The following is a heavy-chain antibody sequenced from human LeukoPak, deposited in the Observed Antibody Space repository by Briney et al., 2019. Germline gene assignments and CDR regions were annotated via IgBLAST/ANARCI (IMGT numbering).Heavy chain of an antibody. V-gene: IGHV4-34*01. D-gene: IGHD2-2*01. Sequence: PGGSLRLSCAASGFTFSSYAMSWVRQPPGKGLEWIGEINHSGSTYYNPSLKSRVTISVDTSKNQFSLKLISVTAADTAVYYCARKPSIRGGFHWGQGTLVTVSS. CDR2: INHSGST. CDR3: ARKPSIRGGFH. CDR1: GFTFSSYA. J-gene: IGHJ4*02.